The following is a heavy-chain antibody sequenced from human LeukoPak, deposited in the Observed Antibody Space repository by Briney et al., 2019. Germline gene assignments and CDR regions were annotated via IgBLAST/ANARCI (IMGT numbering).Heavy chain of an antibody. CDR3: ARDTGDAFDI. V-gene: IGHV1-69*05. CDR2: IIPIFGTA. Sequence: ASVKVSCKASGGTFSSYAISWVRQAPGQGLEWMGGIIPIFGTANYAQKFQGRVTITTDESTSTAYMELSSLRAEDTAVYYCARDTGDAFDIWGQGTMVTVSS. J-gene: IGHJ3*02. CDR1: GGTFSSYA. D-gene: IGHD4-11*01.